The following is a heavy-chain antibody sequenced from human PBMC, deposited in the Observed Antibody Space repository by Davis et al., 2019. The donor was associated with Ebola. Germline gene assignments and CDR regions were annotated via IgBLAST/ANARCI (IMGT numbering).Heavy chain of an antibody. CDR1: GYTFTSYD. V-gene: IGHV1-8*01. CDR2: MNPNSGNT. D-gene: IGHD2-2*01. J-gene: IGHJ5*02. CDR3: ARADCSSTSCYALLGNWFDP. Sequence: AASVKVSCKASGYTFTSYDINWVRQAPGQGPEWMGWMNPNSGNTGYAQKFQDRVTITADKSTYTSDMELSSLRSDDTAVYYCARADCSSTSCYALLGNWFDPWGQVTLVTVSS.